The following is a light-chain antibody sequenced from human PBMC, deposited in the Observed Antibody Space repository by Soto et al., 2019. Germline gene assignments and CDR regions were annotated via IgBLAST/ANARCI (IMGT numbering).Light chain of an antibody. CDR2: AAS. Sequence: DIQVTQSPSSLSASVGDRVTITCRASQSISTYLNWYQEKPGKAPKLLIYAASNLQSGVPSRFSGSGSGTDFTLIISSLQPEDFATYYCQQSHSAPLTFGGGTKVEVK. CDR3: QQSHSAPLT. CDR1: QSISTY. J-gene: IGKJ4*01. V-gene: IGKV1-39*01.